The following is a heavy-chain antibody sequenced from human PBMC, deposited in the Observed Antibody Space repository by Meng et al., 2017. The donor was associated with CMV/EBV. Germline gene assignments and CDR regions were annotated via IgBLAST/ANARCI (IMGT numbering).Heavy chain of an antibody. J-gene: IGHJ1*01. Sequence: SVKVSCKASGFTFTSSAVQWVRQARGQRLEWIGWIVVGSGNTNYAQKFQERVTITRDMSTSTAYMELSSLRSEDTAVYYCAAGGNIVVVPAATMGDSEYFQHWGQGTLVTVSS. V-gene: IGHV1-58*01. CDR2: IVVGSGNT. D-gene: IGHD2-2*01. CDR3: AAGGNIVVVPAATMGDSEYFQH. CDR1: GFTFTSSA.